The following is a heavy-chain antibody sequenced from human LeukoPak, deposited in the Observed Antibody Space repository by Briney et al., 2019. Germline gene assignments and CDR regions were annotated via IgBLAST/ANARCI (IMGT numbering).Heavy chain of an antibody. D-gene: IGHD1-14*01. Sequence: PGESLKISCKGSGYSFTNYWIGWVRQMPGKGLEWMGSIYPGDSDTRYSPSFQGQVTISADKSISTAYLQWSSLKASDTAMYYCARRALLLPVGGDYYYYGMDVWGQGTTVTVSS. CDR3: ARRALLLPVGGDYYYYGMDV. CDR1: GYSFTNYW. CDR2: IYPGDSDT. V-gene: IGHV5-51*01. J-gene: IGHJ6*02.